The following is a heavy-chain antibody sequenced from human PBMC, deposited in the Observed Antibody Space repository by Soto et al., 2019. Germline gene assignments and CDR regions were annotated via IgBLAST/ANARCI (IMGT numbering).Heavy chain of an antibody. CDR2: INHSGST. J-gene: IGHJ6*03. CDR3: ARTLDYGHMDV. CDR1: GGSFSGYY. V-gene: IGHV4-34*01. Sequence: SETLSLTCAVYGGSFSGYYWSWIRQPPGKGLEWIGEINHSGSTNYNPSLKSRVTISVDTSKNQFSLKLSSVTAADTAVYYCARTLDYGHMDVWGKGTTVTVSS. D-gene: IGHD3-16*01.